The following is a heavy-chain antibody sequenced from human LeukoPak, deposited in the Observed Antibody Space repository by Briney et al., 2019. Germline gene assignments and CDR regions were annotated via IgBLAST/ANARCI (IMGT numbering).Heavy chain of an antibody. J-gene: IGHJ6*02. Sequence: GSVKVSCKASGYTFTGYYMHWVRQAPGQGLEWMGWINRNSGGTNYAQKFQGRVTMTRDTSISPAYMELSRLRSDDTAVYYCARRRSATYYYGMDVWGPGTPVTVSS. CDR3: ARRRSATYYYGMDV. V-gene: IGHV1-2*02. CDR1: GYTFTGYY. CDR2: INRNSGGT.